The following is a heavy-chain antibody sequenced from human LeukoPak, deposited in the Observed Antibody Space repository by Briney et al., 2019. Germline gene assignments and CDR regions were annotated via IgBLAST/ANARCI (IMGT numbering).Heavy chain of an antibody. J-gene: IGHJ4*02. CDR2: IGSDGST. D-gene: IGHD6-13*01. CDR3: AKGRETSSWYNFDY. V-gene: IGHV3-23*01. Sequence: PGGSLRLSCAASGFPFSNYAMSWVRQAPGKGLDWVSAIGSDGSTYYADPVKGRFTISRDNSKNTLYLQMNSLRGEDTAVYYCAKGRETSSWYNFDYWGQGTLVTVSS. CDR1: GFPFSNYA.